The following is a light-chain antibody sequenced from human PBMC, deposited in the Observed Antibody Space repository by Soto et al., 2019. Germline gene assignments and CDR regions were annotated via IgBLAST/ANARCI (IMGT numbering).Light chain of an antibody. CDR1: HSVSSW. V-gene: IGKV3-15*01. Sequence: DIVLTQSPATLSVSPGERATLSCRASHSVSSWLAWYQQKPGQAPRLLIYGASTRATGLPARFSGSGSGTKFTLTISILQYEDFAVYYCQHYTNWPLTFGGGTKVDIK. CDR2: GAS. CDR3: QHYTNWPLT. J-gene: IGKJ4*01.